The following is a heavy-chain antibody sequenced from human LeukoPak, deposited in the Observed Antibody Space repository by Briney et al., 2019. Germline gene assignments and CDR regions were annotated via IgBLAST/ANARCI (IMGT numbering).Heavy chain of an antibody. V-gene: IGHV3-21*01. CDR2: ISSSSSYI. CDR1: GFTFSSYS. D-gene: IGHD3-3*01. CDR3: AGGLRFLEWLPRDY. J-gene: IGHJ4*02. Sequence: GGSLRLSCAASGFTFSSYSMNWVRQAPGKGLEWVSSISSSSSYIYYADSVKGRFTISRDNAKNSLYLQMNSLRAEDTAVYYCAGGLRFLEWLPRDYWGQGTLVTVSS.